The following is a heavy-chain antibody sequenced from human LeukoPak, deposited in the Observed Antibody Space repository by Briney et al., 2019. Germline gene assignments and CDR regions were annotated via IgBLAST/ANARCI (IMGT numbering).Heavy chain of an antibody. V-gene: IGHV4-59*01. J-gene: IGHJ4*02. CDR1: GGSISSYY. CDR2: IFYSGST. CDR3: ARADFWSGYPDY. D-gene: IGHD3-3*01. Sequence: SETLSPTCTVSGGSISSYYWSWIRQPPGKGLEWIGYIFYSGSTNYNPSLKSRVTISVDTSKNQFSLKLSSVTAADTAVYYCARADFWSGYPDYWGQGTLVTVSS.